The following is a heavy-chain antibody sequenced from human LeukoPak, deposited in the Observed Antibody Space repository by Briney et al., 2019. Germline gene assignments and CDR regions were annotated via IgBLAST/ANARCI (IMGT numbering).Heavy chain of an antibody. CDR3: ARSRTVYGSGTYYFDY. D-gene: IGHD3-10*01. CDR2: INHSGST. V-gene: IGHV4-61*09. CDR1: GGSISSGSYH. Sequence: SQTLSLTCTVSGGSISSGSYHWSWIRQPAGKALEWIGEINHSGSTNYNPSLKSRVTISVDTSKNQFSLKLSSVTAADTAVYYCARSRTVYGSGTYYFDYWGQGTLVTVSS. J-gene: IGHJ4*02.